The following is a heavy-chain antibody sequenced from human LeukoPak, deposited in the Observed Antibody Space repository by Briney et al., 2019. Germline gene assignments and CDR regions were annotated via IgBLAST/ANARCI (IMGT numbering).Heavy chain of an antibody. J-gene: IGHJ4*02. D-gene: IGHD1-26*01. Sequence: SETLSLTCTVSGASIKSLYWSWVRQHPGRGLEWIGYISFDGSTNYNPSLQSRVTISVDASQNHFSLKLTSVTTADTATYYCAGSQWELPWTYFYRGLGTLVTVAS. CDR1: GASIKSLY. CDR3: AGSQWELPWTYFY. V-gene: IGHV4-59*01. CDR2: ISFDGST.